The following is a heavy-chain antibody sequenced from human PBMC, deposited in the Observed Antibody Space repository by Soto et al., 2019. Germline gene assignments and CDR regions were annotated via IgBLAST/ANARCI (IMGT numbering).Heavy chain of an antibody. CDR1: GYSVSSNSAA. J-gene: IGHJ6*03. CDR2: TYYRSKWYN. CDR3: AREAPCNCSLSYYYYYMDV. V-gene: IGHV6-1*01. Sequence: SQTLSLTCAISGYSVSSNSAAWNWIRQSPSRGLEWLGRTYYRSKWYNDYAVSVKSRITINPDTSKNQFSLQLNSVTPEDTAVYYCAREAPCNCSLSYYYYYMDVWGKGTTVTVSS. D-gene: IGHD1-20*01.